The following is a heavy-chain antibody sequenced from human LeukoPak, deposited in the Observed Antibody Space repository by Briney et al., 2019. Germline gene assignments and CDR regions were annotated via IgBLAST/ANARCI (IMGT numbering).Heavy chain of an antibody. V-gene: IGHV4-59*08. D-gene: IGHD6-19*01. J-gene: IGHJ6*02. CDR3: RGAGTKAYYYYGMDV. CDR2: IYYSGST. Sequence: SETLSLTCTVSGGSISSYYWSWIRQPPGKGLEWIGYIYYSGSTNYNPSLKSRVTISVDTSKNQFSLKLSSVTAADTAVYYCRGAGTKAYYYYGMDVWGQGTTVTVSS. CDR1: GGSISSYY.